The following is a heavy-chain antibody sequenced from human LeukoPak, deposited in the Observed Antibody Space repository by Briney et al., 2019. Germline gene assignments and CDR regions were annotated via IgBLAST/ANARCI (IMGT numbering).Heavy chain of an antibody. CDR3: ARDQGLLWFGDPAYFDY. V-gene: IGHV3-33*01. J-gene: IGHJ4*02. CDR2: IWYDGSNK. D-gene: IGHD3-10*01. CDR1: GFTFSSYG. Sequence: GGSLRLSCAASGFTFSSYGMHWVRQAPGKGLEWVAVIWYDGSNKYYADSVKGRFTISRDNSKNTLYLQMNSLRAEDTAVYYCARDQGLLWFGDPAYFDYWGQGTLVTVSS.